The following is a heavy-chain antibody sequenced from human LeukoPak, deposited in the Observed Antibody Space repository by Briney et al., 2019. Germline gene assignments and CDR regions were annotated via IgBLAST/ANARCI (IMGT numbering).Heavy chain of an antibody. V-gene: IGHV4-39*07. D-gene: IGHD6-13*01. Sequence: SETLSLTCTVSGGSISSSSYYWGWIRQPPGKGLEWIGYIYHSGSTYYNPSLKSRVTISVDRSKNQFSLKLSSVTAADTAVYYCARDSAAAGTFDYWGQGTLVTVSS. J-gene: IGHJ4*02. CDR1: GGSISSSSYY. CDR2: IYHSGST. CDR3: ARDSAAAGTFDY.